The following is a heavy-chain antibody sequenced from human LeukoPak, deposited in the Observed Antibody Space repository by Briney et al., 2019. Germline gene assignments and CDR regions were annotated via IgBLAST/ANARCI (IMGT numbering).Heavy chain of an antibody. CDR1: GYSFTSYW. Sequence: GESLKISCKGSGYSFTSYWIGWVRQMPGKGLEWMGIIYPGDSDTRYSPSFQGQVTISADKSISTAYLQWSSLKASDTAMYYSARHYYDILTGYGPFDPWGQGTLVTVSS. CDR3: ARHYYDILTGYGPFDP. J-gene: IGHJ5*02. CDR2: IYPGDSDT. D-gene: IGHD3-9*01. V-gene: IGHV5-51*01.